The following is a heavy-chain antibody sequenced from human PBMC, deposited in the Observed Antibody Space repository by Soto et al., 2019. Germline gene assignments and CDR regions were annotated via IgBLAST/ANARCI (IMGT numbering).Heavy chain of an antibody. CDR1: GFTFSSYG. CDR2: LWYDGSNK. D-gene: IGHD6-19*01. Sequence: SLRLSCAASGFTFSSYGMHWVRRAPGKGLEWVAVLWYDGSNKYYADSVKGRFTISRDNSKNTLYLQMNSPGAEDTAVYYCARIPQIAVAGTRFGYFDLWGRGTLVTVSS. J-gene: IGHJ2*01. V-gene: IGHV3-33*01. CDR3: ARIPQIAVAGTRFGYFDL.